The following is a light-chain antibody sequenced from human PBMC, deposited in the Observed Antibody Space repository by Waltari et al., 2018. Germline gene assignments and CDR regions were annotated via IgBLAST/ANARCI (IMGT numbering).Light chain of an antibody. CDR2: GAS. J-gene: IGKJ1*01. CDR1: QSIGRS. CDR3: QHYVRLPVT. Sequence: EIMLTQSPGTLSLSPGERATLSCRTSQSIGRSLAWYQQKHGQAPRLLIYGASSRATDIPDRFSGSGSGTDFSLTINRLEPEDSALYYCQHYVRLPVTFGQGTKVEIK. V-gene: IGKV3-20*01.